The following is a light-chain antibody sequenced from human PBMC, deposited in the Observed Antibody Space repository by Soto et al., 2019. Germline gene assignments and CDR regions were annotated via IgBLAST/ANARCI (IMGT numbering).Light chain of an antibody. CDR3: QQYGSSPPLT. CDR2: DAS. V-gene: IGKV3-20*01. CDR1: ESIRSN. J-gene: IGKJ4*01. Sequence: EIVMTQSPATLTVSAGERATLSCRASESIRSNLAWFQQKLGQAPRLLIQDASTRATGIPDRFSGSGSETDFTLTISRLEPEDFAVYYCQQYGSSPPLTFGGGTKVDIK.